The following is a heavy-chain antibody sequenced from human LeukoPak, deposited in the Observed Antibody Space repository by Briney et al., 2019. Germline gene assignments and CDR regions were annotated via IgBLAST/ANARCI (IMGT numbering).Heavy chain of an antibody. V-gene: IGHV1-8*01. D-gene: IGHD3-10*01. Sequence: ASVTVSCKASGFTFTSYDINWVRQAAGQGLEWMGWMNPNNGNTGYAQKFQGRVTMTRDTTISTACMELRSLRSEDTAVYYCVRDGEGVAISVNYWFDPWGQGTLVTVSS. CDR3: VRDGEGVAISVNYWFDP. CDR1: GFTFTSYD. CDR2: MNPNNGNT. J-gene: IGHJ5*02.